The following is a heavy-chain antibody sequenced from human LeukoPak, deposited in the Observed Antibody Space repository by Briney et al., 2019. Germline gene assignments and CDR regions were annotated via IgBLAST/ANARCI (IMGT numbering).Heavy chain of an antibody. D-gene: IGHD3-22*01. CDR3: ARVFHDSSGYYPYYFDY. Sequence: ASVKVSCKASGYTFTSYGICWVRQAPGQGLEWRGWISAYNGNTNYAQKLQGRVTMTTDTSTSTAYMELRSLRSDDTAVYYCARVFHDSSGYYPYYFDYWGQGTLVPVSS. CDR1: GYTFTSYG. V-gene: IGHV1-18*01. CDR2: ISAYNGNT. J-gene: IGHJ4*02.